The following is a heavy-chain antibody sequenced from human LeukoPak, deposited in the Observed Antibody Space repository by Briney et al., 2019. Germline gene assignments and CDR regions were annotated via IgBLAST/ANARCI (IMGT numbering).Heavy chain of an antibody. J-gene: IGHJ4*02. CDR1: GGTFSSYA. CDR3: AAGTIPTYGSGSYSYFDY. CDR2: IIPIFGTA. V-gene: IGHV1-69*13. D-gene: IGHD3-10*01. Sequence: SVKVSCKASGGTFSSYAISWVRQAPGQGLEWMGRIIPIFGTANYAQKFQGRVTITSDESTSTAYMELSSRRSEDTAVYYCAAGTIPTYGSGSYSYFDYWGQGTLVTVSS.